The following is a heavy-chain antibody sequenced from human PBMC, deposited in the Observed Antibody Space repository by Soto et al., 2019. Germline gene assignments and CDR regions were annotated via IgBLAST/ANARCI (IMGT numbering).Heavy chain of an antibody. CDR3: ARGTTYYAFGSGYPNNWFDP. CDR2: INHSGST. J-gene: IGHJ5*02. D-gene: IGHD3-3*01. V-gene: IGHV4-34*01. Sequence: SETLSLTCAVYGGSFSGYYWSWIRQPPGKGLEWIGEINHSGSTNYNPSLKSRVTISVDTSKNQFSLKLSSVTAADTALYYCARGTTYYAFGSGYPNNWFDPWGQGTLVTVSS. CDR1: GGSFSGYY.